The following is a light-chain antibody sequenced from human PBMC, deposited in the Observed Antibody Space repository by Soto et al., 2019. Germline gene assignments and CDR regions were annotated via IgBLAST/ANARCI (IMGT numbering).Light chain of an antibody. V-gene: IGKV1-39*01. CDR1: QSIRNY. Sequence: DIQMTQSPSSLSASVGDRVTITCRASQSIRNYLNWYQQKPGKAPNLLIYSASTLQSGVPSRFSGSGSGTDFTLTISSLQPEDFATYYCQQSYSTPPVTFGGGTKVEIK. J-gene: IGKJ4*01. CDR3: QQSYSTPPVT. CDR2: SAS.